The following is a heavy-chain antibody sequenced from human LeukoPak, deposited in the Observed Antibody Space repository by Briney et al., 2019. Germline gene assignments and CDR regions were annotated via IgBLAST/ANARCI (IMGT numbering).Heavy chain of an antibody. V-gene: IGHV3-23*01. J-gene: IGHJ4*02. CDR1: GFTFSSYG. D-gene: IGHD3-22*01. Sequence: GGSLRLSCAASGFTFSSYGMSWVRQAPGKGLEWVSAISGSGGSTYYADSVKGRFTISRDNSKNTLYLQMNSLRAEDTAVYYCAKWDTYYNSSGYYFYWGQGTLVTVSS. CDR2: ISGSGGST. CDR3: AKWDTYYNSSGYYFY.